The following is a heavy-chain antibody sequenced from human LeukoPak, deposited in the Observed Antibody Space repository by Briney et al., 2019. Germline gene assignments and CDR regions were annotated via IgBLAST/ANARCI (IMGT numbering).Heavy chain of an antibody. V-gene: IGHV3-30*04. Sequence: GGSLRLSCAASGFTFSSYAMHWVRQAPGKGLEWDAVISYDGSNKYYADSVKGRFTISRDNAKNSLYLQMNSLRAEDTAVYYCAREALVGATPAGAFDIWGQGTMVTVSS. CDR3: AREALVGATPAGAFDI. D-gene: IGHD1-26*01. J-gene: IGHJ3*02. CDR2: ISYDGSNK. CDR1: GFTFSSYA.